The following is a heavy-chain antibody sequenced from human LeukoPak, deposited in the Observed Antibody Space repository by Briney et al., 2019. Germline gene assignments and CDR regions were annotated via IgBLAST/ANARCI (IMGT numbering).Heavy chain of an antibody. CDR1: GFTFSSYA. J-gene: IGHJ4*02. D-gene: IGHD3-22*01. CDR2: ISGSGGST. V-gene: IGHV3-23*01. Sequence: GGSLRVSCAASGFTFSSYAMSWVRQAPGKGLECVSAISGSGGSTYYADSVKGRFTISRDNSKNTLYLQMNSLRAEDTAVYYCAKFDYYNSSGYYYHNPFDYWGQGTLVTVSS. CDR3: AKFDYYNSSGYYYHNPFDY.